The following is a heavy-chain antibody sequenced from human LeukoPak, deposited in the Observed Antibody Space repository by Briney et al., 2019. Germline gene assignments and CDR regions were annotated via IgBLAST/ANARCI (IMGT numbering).Heavy chain of an antibody. J-gene: IGHJ6*03. CDR2: IYSGGST. CDR3: ARVMYNWNRGESYYYYYMDV. CDR1: GFTVSSNY. V-gene: IGHV3-53*01. Sequence: GGSLRLSCAASGFTVSSNYMSWVRQAPGKGLEWVSVIYSGGSTYYADSVKGRFTISRDNSKNTLYLQMNSLRAEDTAVYYCARVMYNWNRGESYYYYYMDVWGKGTTVTVSS. D-gene: IGHD1-20*01.